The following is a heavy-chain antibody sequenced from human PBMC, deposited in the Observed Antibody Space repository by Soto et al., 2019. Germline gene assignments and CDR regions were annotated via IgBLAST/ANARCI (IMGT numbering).Heavy chain of an antibody. CDR2: INHSGST. CDR1: GGSFSTNY. Sequence: TSETLSLTCAVYGGSFSTNYWSWIRQPPGKGLEWIGEINHSGSTNYNPSLKSRVTISVDTSKNQFSLKMNSVTAADTAVYYCARDGDGYNYLDYWGQGTLVTVSS. D-gene: IGHD5-12*01. J-gene: IGHJ4*02. CDR3: ARDGDGYNYLDY. V-gene: IGHV4-34*01.